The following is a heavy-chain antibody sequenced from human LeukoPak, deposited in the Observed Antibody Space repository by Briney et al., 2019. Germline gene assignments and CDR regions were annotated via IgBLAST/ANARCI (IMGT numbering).Heavy chain of an antibody. D-gene: IGHD5-18*01. CDR1: GFTFSSYG. Sequence: GRSLRLSCAASGFTFSSYGMHWVRQAPGKGLEWVAVISYDGSNKYYADSVKGRFTISRDNSKNTLYLQMNSLRAEDTAVYYCAREIYSYGYFDYWGQGTLVTVSS. J-gene: IGHJ4*02. CDR3: AREIYSYGYFDY. CDR2: ISYDGSNK. V-gene: IGHV3-30*19.